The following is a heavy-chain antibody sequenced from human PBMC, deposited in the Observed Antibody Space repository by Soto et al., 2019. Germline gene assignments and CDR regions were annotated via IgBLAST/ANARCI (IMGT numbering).Heavy chain of an antibody. Sequence: GGSLGLSCAASGFTFSTYSMNWVRQAPGKGLEWLSYISSSSTTIYYADSVKGRFTISRDNAKNSLYLRMNSLRDEDTAVYFCAREGGIKNDYWGQGTLVTVSS. CDR3: AREGGIKNDY. V-gene: IGHV3-48*02. J-gene: IGHJ4*02. CDR2: ISSSSTTI. CDR1: GFTFSTYS. D-gene: IGHD3-10*01.